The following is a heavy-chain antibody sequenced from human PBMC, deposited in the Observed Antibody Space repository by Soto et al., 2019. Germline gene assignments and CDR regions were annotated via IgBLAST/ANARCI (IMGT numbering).Heavy chain of an antibody. J-gene: IGHJ4*02. V-gene: IGHV3-23*01. Sequence: EVQLLESGGGLVQPGGSLRLSCAASGFTFSSYAMTWVRPAPGEGLQWVSSISGSGESTFHADSVKGRFTISRDNSKNTLTLQMNSLRAEDTAIYYCAKYSSYWDEDYWGQGTLVTVSS. CDR1: GFTFSSYA. CDR3: AKYSSYWDEDY. D-gene: IGHD3-22*01. CDR2: ISGSGEST.